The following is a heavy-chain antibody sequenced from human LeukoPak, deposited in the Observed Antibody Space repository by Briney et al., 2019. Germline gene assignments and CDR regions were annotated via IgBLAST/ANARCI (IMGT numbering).Heavy chain of an antibody. CDR3: ARGYDILTGYPYYFDY. CDR2: IYSGGNT. D-gene: IGHD3-9*01. Sequence: GGSLRLSCAASGFTFSTYAVNWVRQAPGKGLEWVSDIYSGGNTDYADSVKGRFTISRDNSKNTLYLQMNSLRAEDTAVYYCARGYDILTGYPYYFDYWGQGTLVTASS. V-gene: IGHV3-66*01. CDR1: GFTFSTYA. J-gene: IGHJ4*02.